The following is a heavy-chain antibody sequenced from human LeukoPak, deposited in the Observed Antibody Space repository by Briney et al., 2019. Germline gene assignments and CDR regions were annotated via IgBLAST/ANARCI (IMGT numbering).Heavy chain of an antibody. CDR1: GYTFTSYD. CDR3: ARDYGGNSGWFDP. D-gene: IGHD4-23*01. V-gene: IGHV1-8*01. CDR2: MNPNSGNT. Sequence: ASVKVSCKASGYTFTSYDLNWVRQATGQGLEWIGWMNPNSGNTGYAQKFQGRVTLTRSTSISTAYMELRSLTSEDTAVYYCARDYGGNSGWFDPWGQGTLVTVSS. J-gene: IGHJ5*02.